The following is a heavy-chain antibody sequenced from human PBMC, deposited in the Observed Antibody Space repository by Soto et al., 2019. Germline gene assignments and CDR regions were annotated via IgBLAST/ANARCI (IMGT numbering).Heavy chain of an antibody. V-gene: IGHV1-69*13. J-gene: IGHJ4*02. CDR3: ARTVMVRGVISYFDY. CDR1: GGTFSSYA. D-gene: IGHD3-10*01. Sequence: GASVKVSCKASGGTFSSYAISWVRQAPGQGLEWMGGIIPIFGTANYAQKFQGRVTITAGESTSTAYMELSSLRSEDTAVYYCARTVMVRGVISYFDYWGQGTLVTVSS. CDR2: IIPIFGTA.